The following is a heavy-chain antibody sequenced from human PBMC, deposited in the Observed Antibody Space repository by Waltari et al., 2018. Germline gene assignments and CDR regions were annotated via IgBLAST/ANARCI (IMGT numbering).Heavy chain of an antibody. J-gene: IGHJ6*02. CDR1: GFTFSSYG. V-gene: IGHV3-30*02. CDR2: IRYDGSNK. Sequence: QVQLVESGGGVVQPGGSLRLSCAASGFTFSSYGMHWVRQAPGKGLEWVAFIRYDGSNKYYADSVKGRFTISRDNSKNTLYLQMNSLRAEDTAVYYCAKEGYYGSFDVWGQGTTVTVSS. D-gene: IGHD3-10*01. CDR3: AKEGYYGSFDV.